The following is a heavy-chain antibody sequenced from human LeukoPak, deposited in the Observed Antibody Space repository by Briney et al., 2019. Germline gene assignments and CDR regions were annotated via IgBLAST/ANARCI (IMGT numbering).Heavy chain of an antibody. Sequence: GGSLRLSCAASGFTFSSYSMNWVRQPPGKGLEWVSSISSSSSYIYYAESVKGRFTISRDNAKNSLYLQMNSLRAEDTAVYYCARPLQTYYYGMDVWGQGTTVTVSS. J-gene: IGHJ6*02. CDR3: ARPLQTYYYGMDV. CDR1: GFTFSSYS. V-gene: IGHV3-21*01. CDR2: ISSSSSYI.